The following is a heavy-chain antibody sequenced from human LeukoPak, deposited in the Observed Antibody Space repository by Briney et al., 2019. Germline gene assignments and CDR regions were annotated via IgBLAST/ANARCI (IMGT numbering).Heavy chain of an antibody. J-gene: IGHJ4*02. D-gene: IGHD3-22*01. CDR2: IYYSGST. V-gene: IGHV4-39*01. Sequence: PSETLSLTCTVSGGSISSSSYYWGWIRQPPGKGLEWIGNIYYSGSTYYNPSLKSRVTISVDTSKNQFSLTLSSVTAADTAVYYRARQGGYYYVLDCWGQETLVTVSS. CDR3: ARQGGYYYVLDC. CDR1: GGSISSSSYY.